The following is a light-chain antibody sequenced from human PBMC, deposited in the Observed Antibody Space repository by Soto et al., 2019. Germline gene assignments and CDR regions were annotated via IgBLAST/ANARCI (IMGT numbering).Light chain of an antibody. J-gene: IGKJ4*01. Sequence: EIVLTQSPGTLSLSPGERATLSCRASQSVSSSYLAWYQQKPGQAPRLLIYGASSRATGLPDRFSGSGAGTDFTLTISRLEPEDFAVYYCKQYGNSPITFGGGTKVEIK. V-gene: IGKV3-20*01. CDR1: QSVSSSY. CDR3: KQYGNSPIT. CDR2: GAS.